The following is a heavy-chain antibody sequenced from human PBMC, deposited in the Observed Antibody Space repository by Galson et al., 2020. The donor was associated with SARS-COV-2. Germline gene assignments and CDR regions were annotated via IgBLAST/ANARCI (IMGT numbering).Heavy chain of an antibody. J-gene: IGHJ3*02. Sequence: GESLKLSCTASGFTFSKAWMSSVRPAPGKGLEWGCRIKSITDGETPEYVAPVKGRFTISRDDSKNTVYLQMNSLKTEDTGVYYCTTGVYYDSRGYYFKAFVMWGHGTMGTVSS. D-gene: IGHD3-22*01. CDR2: IKSITDGETP. CDR1: GFTFSKAW. V-gene: IGHV3-15*01. CDR3: TTGVYYDSRGYYFKAFVM.